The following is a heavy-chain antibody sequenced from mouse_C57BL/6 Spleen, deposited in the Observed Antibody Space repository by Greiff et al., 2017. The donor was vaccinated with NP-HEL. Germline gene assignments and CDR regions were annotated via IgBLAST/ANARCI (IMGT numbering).Heavy chain of an antibody. Sequence: VQLKESGPGLVKPSQSLSLTCSVTGYSITSGYYWNWIRQFPGNKLEWMGYISYDGSNNYNPSLKNRISITRDTSKNQFFLKLNSVTTEDTATYYCAGSYGYFDVWGTGTTVTVSS. CDR2: ISYDGSN. CDR1: GYSITSGYY. CDR3: AGSYGYFDV. D-gene: IGHD1-1*01. V-gene: IGHV3-6*01. J-gene: IGHJ1*03.